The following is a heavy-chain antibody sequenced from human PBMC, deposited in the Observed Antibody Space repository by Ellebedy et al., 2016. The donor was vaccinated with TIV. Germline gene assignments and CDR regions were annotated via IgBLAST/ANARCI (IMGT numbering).Heavy chain of an antibody. J-gene: IGHJ1*01. D-gene: IGHD5-18*01. CDR1: GFTFSTYT. Sequence: PGGSLRLSCAAPGFTFSTYTMNWVRQAPGKGLEWVSYISSTSSTIYYADSVRGRFAISRDNAKNSLYLQMNSLRAEDTALYYCARGVDTALVEHFQHWGQGTLVTVSS. CDR3: ARGVDTALVEHFQH. CDR2: ISSTSSTI. V-gene: IGHV3-48*04.